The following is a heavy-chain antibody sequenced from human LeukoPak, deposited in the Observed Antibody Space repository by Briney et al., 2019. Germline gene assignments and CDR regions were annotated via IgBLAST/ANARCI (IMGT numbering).Heavy chain of an antibody. CDR1: GGSMNSYF. Sequence: KPSETLSLTCIVSGGSMNSYFWGWVRQPPGKGLEWLAYINYSGSTNYNPSLKSRLTISEDTSKTQFSLKLSSVTAAGTAVYYCARSVGTIQSLGAFDIWGQGTMVTVSS. J-gene: IGHJ3*02. CDR2: INYSGST. V-gene: IGHV4-59*08. CDR3: ARSVGTIQSLGAFDI. D-gene: IGHD1-26*01.